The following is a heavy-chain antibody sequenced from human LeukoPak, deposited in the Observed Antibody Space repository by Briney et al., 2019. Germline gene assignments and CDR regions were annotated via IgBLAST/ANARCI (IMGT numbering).Heavy chain of an antibody. CDR3: ARDLLPLYYDSSGYHEY. J-gene: IGHJ4*02. Sequence: GGSLRLSCAASGFTVSSNYMSWVRQAPGKGLEWVSVIYSGGSTYYADSVKGRFTISRDNSKNTLYLQMNSLRAEDTAVYYCARDLLPLYYDSSGYHEYWGQVTLVTVSS. V-gene: IGHV3-66*01. D-gene: IGHD3-22*01. CDR2: IYSGGST. CDR1: GFTVSSNY.